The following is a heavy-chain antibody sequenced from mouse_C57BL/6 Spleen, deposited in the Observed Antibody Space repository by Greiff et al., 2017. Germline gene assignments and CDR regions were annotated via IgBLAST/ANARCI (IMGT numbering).Heavy chain of an antibody. CDR1: GFNIKDDY. J-gene: IGHJ3*01. D-gene: IGHD2-4*01. Sequence: EVQLQQSGAELVRPGASVKLSCTASGFNIKDDYLHWVKQRPEQGLEWLGWIDPENGDTEYAKKFQGKATITADKSSYTAYLQLSNLTSEDTAVYYCTTKDYDGYAYWGQGTLVTDSA. CDR2: IDPENGDT. V-gene: IGHV14-4*01. CDR3: TTKDYDGYAY.